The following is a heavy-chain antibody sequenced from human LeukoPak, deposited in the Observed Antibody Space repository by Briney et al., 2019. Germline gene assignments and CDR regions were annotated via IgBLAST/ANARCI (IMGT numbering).Heavy chain of an antibody. J-gene: IGHJ6*04. CDR2: INSDGSST. D-gene: IGHD3-22*01. V-gene: IGHV3-74*01. CDR3: ASAYRVTMNEMGSDV. CDR1: GFTFSSYW. Sequence: PGGSLRLSCAASGFTFSSYWIHWVRQAPGKGLVWVSRINSDGSSTSYADSVKGRFTISRDNAKNTLYLQMNSLRAEDTAVYYCASAYRVTMNEMGSDVWGKGTTVTVSS.